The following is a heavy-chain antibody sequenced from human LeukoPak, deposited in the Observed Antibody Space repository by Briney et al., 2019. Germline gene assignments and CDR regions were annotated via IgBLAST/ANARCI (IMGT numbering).Heavy chain of an antibody. J-gene: IGHJ6*03. Sequence: SQTLSLTCTVSGDSISSGDYYWSWIRQPAGKGLEWIGRISSSGSTNYNPSLKSRVTISVDTSKNQFSLKLSSVTAADTAVYYCARVSRFITMVRGVIEYYYYMDVWGKGTTVTVSS. CDR3: ARVSRFITMVRGVIEYYYYMDV. V-gene: IGHV4-61*02. CDR2: ISSSGST. D-gene: IGHD3-10*01. CDR1: GDSISSGDYY.